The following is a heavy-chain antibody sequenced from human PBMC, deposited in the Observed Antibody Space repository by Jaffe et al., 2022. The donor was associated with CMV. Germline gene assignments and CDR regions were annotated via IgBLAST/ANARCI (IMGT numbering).Heavy chain of an antibody. CDR2: ISGGGDNR. V-gene: IGHV3-23*01. CDR3: AALINMVVVVINPIDH. J-gene: IGHJ4*02. Sequence: EVQLLESGGNLVQPGGSLTLSCAGSGFTFGSYVMNWVRQAPGKGLEWVSGISGGGDNRYYADSVKGRFTISRDNSKNTLYLEMNSLRVEDTAIYYCAALINMVVVVINPIDHWGQGTLVTVSS. D-gene: IGHD3-22*01. CDR1: GFTFGSYV.